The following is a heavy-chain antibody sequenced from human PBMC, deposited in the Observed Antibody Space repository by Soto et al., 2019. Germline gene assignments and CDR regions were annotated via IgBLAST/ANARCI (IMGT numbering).Heavy chain of an antibody. Sequence: SSETLSLTCTVSGGSISSSSYYWGWIRQPPGKGLEWIGSIYYSGSTYYNPSLKSRVTISVDTSKNQFSLKLSSVTAADTAVYYCARPYCTNGVCYGDNAFDIWGQGTMVTVSS. J-gene: IGHJ3*02. CDR1: GGSISSSSYY. V-gene: IGHV4-39*01. D-gene: IGHD2-8*01. CDR3: ARPYCTNGVCYGDNAFDI. CDR2: IYYSGST.